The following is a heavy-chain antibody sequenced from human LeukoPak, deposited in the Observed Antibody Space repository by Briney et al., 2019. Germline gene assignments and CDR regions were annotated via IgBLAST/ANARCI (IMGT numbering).Heavy chain of an antibody. CDR1: GFTFNTFN. V-gene: IGHV3-7*01. Sequence: PGGSLRLSCAPSGFTFNTFNMNWFRQAPGKGLEWVANMKHDGNEKHYVDSVEGRFTISRDNAKSSLYLQMNNLRAEDTAVYYCARDLGHSGYDLYDYWGQGTLVTVSS. J-gene: IGHJ4*02. CDR3: ARDLGHSGYDLYDY. D-gene: IGHD5-12*01. CDR2: MKHDGNEK.